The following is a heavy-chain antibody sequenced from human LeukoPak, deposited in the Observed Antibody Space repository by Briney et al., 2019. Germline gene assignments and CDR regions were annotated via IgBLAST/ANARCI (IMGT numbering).Heavy chain of an antibody. D-gene: IGHD4-17*01. CDR3: ARGKYGDLTTYNHLDY. J-gene: IGHJ4*02. Sequence: GGSLRLSCAASGFTFRTYTIHWVRQAPGKGLEWVSVISSDGSNKYYADSVKGRFTLSRDISKNTLYLQMNSLRAEDTAVYYRARGKYGDLTTYNHLDYWGQGTLVTVSS. V-gene: IGHV3-30-3*01. CDR2: ISSDGSNK. CDR1: GFTFRTYT.